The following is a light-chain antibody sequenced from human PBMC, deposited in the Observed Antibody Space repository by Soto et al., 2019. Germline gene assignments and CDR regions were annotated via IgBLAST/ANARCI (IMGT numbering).Light chain of an antibody. CDR1: QNINTY. CDR2: GAS. Sequence: DIQMTQSPSSLSASVGDRVTMTCRTSQNINTYLNWYQQKPGTVPKLLMYGASTLQTGVPSRFSGGGSGTHFTLTINSLQPEDFATYYCQQSYSKPVTFGQGTKLEIK. V-gene: IGKV1-39*01. J-gene: IGKJ2*01. CDR3: QQSYSKPVT.